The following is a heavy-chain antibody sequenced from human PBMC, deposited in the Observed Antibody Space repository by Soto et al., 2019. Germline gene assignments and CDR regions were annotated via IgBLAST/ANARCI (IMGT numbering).Heavy chain of an antibody. J-gene: IGHJ5*02. V-gene: IGHV4-31*03. Sequence: QVQLQESGPGLVKPSQTLSLTCSVSGGSITSGGFYWSWIRQHPEKGLEWIAYIFHSGSTDFNPSLKGRIVISAGTAKNQFSLKLTSVTAADTAVYYCVRGGIAGNWFDPWGQGTLVTVSS. D-gene: IGHD6-13*01. CDR3: VRGGIAGNWFDP. CDR2: IFHSGST. CDR1: GGSITSGGFY.